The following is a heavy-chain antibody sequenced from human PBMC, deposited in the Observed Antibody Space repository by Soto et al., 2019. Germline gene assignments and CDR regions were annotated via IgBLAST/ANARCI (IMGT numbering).Heavy chain of an antibody. Sequence: GGSLRLSCAASGFTFGYFWMTWVRQAPGKGLEWVANIKQDGSVKYYVESVKGRFTISRDNADYSLFLQMNSLRAEDSAVYFCARVNYFNSSGYYFDFWGHGTLVTVSS. CDR2: IKQDGSVK. J-gene: IGHJ4*01. CDR1: GFTFGYFW. V-gene: IGHV3-7*01. D-gene: IGHD3-22*01. CDR3: ARVNYFNSSGYYFDF.